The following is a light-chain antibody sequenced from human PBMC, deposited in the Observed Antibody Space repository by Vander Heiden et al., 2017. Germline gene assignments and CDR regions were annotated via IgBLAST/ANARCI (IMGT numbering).Light chain of an antibody. CDR3: QQRSNSLT. J-gene: IGKJ4*01. V-gene: IGKV3-11*01. CDR1: QSVSSY. CDR2: DAS. Sequence: ETVLTQSPATLSLSPGERATLSCRASQSVSSYLAWYQQKPGQAPRLLIYDASNRANGIPDRFSGSGSGTDFTLTISSLEPEDFAVYYWQQRSNSLTFGGRTKVDIK.